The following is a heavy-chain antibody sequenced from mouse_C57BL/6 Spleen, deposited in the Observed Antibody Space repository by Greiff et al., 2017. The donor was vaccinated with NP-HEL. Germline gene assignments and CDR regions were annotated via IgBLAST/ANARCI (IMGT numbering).Heavy chain of an antibody. V-gene: IGHV1-82*01. CDR2: IYPGDGDT. CDR3: AREPSYYYGSSYGFAY. CDR1: GYAFSSSW. J-gene: IGHJ3*01. Sequence: QVQLQQSGPELVKPGASVKISCKASGYAFSSSWMNWVKQRPGKGLEWIGRIYPGDGDTNYNGKFKGKATLTADKSSSTAYMQLSSLISEDSAVYFCAREPSYYYGSSYGFAYWGQGTLVTVSA. D-gene: IGHD1-1*01.